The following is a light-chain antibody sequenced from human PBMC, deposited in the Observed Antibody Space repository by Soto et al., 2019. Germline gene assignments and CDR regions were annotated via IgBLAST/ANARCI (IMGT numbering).Light chain of an antibody. J-gene: IGLJ2*01. CDR2: LNSDGSH. Sequence: QSVLTQSPSASASLGASVKVTCTLSSGHSSYAIAWHQQQPETGPPYLMTLNSDGSHSKGDGIPDRCSGSSSGAERYLTISSRQSEDEADGYCQTWVGTGNVVFGGGTKLTVL. CDR1: SGHSSYA. V-gene: IGLV4-69*01. CDR3: QTWVGTGNVV.